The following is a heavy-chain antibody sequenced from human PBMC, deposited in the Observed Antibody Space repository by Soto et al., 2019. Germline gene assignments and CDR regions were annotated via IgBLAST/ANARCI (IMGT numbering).Heavy chain of an antibody. CDR3: ARTRSAWSDFHYYSLDV. CDR2: ISYDSTKT. Sequence: RRLSFAASGFTFNSYGTHWVRQGPGNGLEWVAFISYDSTKTYYADSVKGRFTISRDNSNSALYVQMNSLTGEDTAVYYCARTRSAWSDFHYYSLDVWGQGTTVTVSS. V-gene: IGHV3-30*03. D-gene: IGHD1-26*01. CDR1: GFTFNSYG. J-gene: IGHJ6*02.